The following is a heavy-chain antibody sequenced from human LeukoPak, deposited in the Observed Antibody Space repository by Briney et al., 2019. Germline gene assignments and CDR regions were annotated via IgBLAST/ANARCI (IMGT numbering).Heavy chain of an antibody. V-gene: IGHV1-2*02. CDR2: INTNSGGT. Sequence: ALVKLSCKASGYTFTRYYMHWVRQAPGQGLEWMGWINTNSGGTNYAQKFQGRVTMTRDTSISTAYMELSRLRSDDTAVYYCARVGSGSYLTDYWGQGTLVTVSS. CDR3: ARVGSGSYLTDY. CDR1: GYTFTRYY. J-gene: IGHJ4*02. D-gene: IGHD1-26*01.